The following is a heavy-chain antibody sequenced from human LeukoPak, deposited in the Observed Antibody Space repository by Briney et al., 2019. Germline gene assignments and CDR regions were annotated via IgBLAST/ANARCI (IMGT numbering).Heavy chain of an antibody. CDR3: VRHYYYDSSGNRRAFDI. J-gene: IGHJ3*02. V-gene: IGHV3-23*01. D-gene: IGHD3-22*01. Sequence: QPGGSLRLSCAASGFIFSNYAMSWVRQAPGKGLEWVSAISGSGARTYYAGSVKGRFTISRDTSKNTLYLQMNSLRAEDTAVYYCVRHYYYDSSGNRRAFDIWGQGTMVTVSS. CDR1: GFIFSNYA. CDR2: ISGSGART.